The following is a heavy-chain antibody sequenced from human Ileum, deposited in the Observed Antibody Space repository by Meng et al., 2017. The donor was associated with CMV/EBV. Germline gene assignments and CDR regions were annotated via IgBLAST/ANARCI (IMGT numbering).Heavy chain of an antibody. CDR3: VRAYYDFWSGYSKGHNWFDP. Sequence: LRLSCTVSGGSISSYYWSWIRQPPGKGLEWIGYIYYSGCTNYNPSLKSRVTISVDTSKNQFSLKLSSVTAADTAVYYCVRAYYDFWSGYSKGHNWFDPWGQGTLVTVSS. CDR2: IYYSGCT. D-gene: IGHD3-3*01. V-gene: IGHV4-59*01. J-gene: IGHJ5*01. CDR1: GGSISSYY.